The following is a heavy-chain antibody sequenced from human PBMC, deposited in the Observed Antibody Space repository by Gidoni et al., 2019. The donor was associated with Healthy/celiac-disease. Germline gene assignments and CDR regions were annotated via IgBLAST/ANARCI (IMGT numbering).Heavy chain of an antibody. CDR3: AKGGEITIFGVDTNWFDP. D-gene: IGHD3-3*01. CDR1: GFTFSGYG. V-gene: IGHV3-30*18. CDR2: ISYDGSNK. Sequence: QVQLVESGGGVVQPGRSLRLSCAASGFTFSGYGLQWVRQAPGKGLEWVAVISYDGSNKSYADSVKGRFTISRDNSKNTLYLQMNSLRAEDTAVYYCAKGGEITIFGVDTNWFDPWGQGTLVTVSS. J-gene: IGHJ5*02.